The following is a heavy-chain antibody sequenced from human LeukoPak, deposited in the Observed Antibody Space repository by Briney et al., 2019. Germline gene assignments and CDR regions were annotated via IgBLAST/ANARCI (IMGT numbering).Heavy chain of an antibody. CDR2: ISYDGSNK. CDR3: ARDLATVTTGAGIDY. V-gene: IGHV3-30*04. D-gene: IGHD4-17*01. CDR1: GFTFSTYT. Sequence: GGSLRLSCAASGFTFSTYTMHWVRQAPGKGLQWVAVISYDGSNKYYADSVKGRFTISRDNSKSTLYLQMNSLRAEDTAVYYCARDLATVTTGAGIDYWGQGTLFTVSS. J-gene: IGHJ4*02.